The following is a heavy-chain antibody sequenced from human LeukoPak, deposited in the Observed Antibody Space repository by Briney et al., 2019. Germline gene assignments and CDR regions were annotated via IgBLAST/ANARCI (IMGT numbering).Heavy chain of an antibody. V-gene: IGHV3-74*01. J-gene: IGHJ4*02. CDR3: ARDRGEYYFDY. CDR1: GFTFSGYP. CDR2: INSDGSST. Sequence: GGSLRLSCAASGFTFSGYPIHWVRQAPGKGLVWVSRINSDGSSTNYADSVKGRFTISRDNAKNTLYLQMNSLRAEDTAVYYCARDRGEYYFDYWGQGTLVTVSS.